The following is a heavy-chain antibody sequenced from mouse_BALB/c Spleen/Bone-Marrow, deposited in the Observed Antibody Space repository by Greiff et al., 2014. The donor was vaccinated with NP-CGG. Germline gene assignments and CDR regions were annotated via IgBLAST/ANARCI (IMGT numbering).Heavy chain of an antibody. D-gene: IGHD2-14*01. CDR3: AQGYDWAMDY. J-gene: IGHJ4*01. V-gene: IGHV14-3*02. CDR1: GSNIKDTY. Sequence: SGAELVKPGASVKLSCTASGSNIKDTYIHWVKQRPEQGLEWIGRIDPANGNTKYDPKFQGKATITTDTSSNTAYLQLSSLTSEDTAVYYCAQGYDWAMDYWGQGTSVTVSS. CDR2: IDPANGNT.